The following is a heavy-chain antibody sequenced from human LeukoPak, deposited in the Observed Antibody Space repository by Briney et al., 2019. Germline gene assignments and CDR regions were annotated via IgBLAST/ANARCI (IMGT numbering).Heavy chain of an antibody. J-gene: IGHJ5*02. CDR2: ISAYNGNT. D-gene: IGHD3-3*01. CDR1: GYTFTSYG. Sequence: ASVKVSCKASGYTFTSYGISWVRQAPGQGLEWMGWISAYNGNTNYAQKLQGRVTMTTDTSTSTAYMELRSLRSDDTAVYYCARGGGVYYDFWSGYYNWFDPWGQGTLVTVSS. V-gene: IGHV1-18*01. CDR3: ARGGGVYYDFWSGYYNWFDP.